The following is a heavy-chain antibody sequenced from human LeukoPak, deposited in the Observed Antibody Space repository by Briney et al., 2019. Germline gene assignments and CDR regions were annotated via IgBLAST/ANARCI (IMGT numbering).Heavy chain of an antibody. V-gene: IGHV3-23*01. J-gene: IGHJ4*02. CDR2: ISSNGDFT. Sequence: TGGSLRLSCVASRFTFNTYAVNWVRQAPGKGLEWVSAISSNGDFTYYADSVRGRFTISRDNSKNTVFLQINGLRAEDTAVYYCAKSFGGTAGAGDYWGQGTLVTVSS. CDR1: RFTFNTYA. D-gene: IGHD1-26*01. CDR3: AKSFGGTAGAGDY.